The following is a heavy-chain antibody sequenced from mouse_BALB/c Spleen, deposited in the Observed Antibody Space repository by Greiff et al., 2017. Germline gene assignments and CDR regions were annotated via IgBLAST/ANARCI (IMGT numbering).Heavy chain of an antibody. CDR3: ARDYYGNYGYFDY. CDR2: ISYSGST. D-gene: IGHD2-1*01. J-gene: IGHJ2*01. CDR1: GYSITSDYA. Sequence: EVQLKESGPGLVKPSQSLSLTCTVTGYSITSDYAWNWIRQFPGNKLEWMGYISYSGSTSYNPSLKSRISITRDTSKNQFFLQLNSVTTEDTATYYCARDYYGNYGYFDYWGQGTTLTVSS. V-gene: IGHV3-2*02.